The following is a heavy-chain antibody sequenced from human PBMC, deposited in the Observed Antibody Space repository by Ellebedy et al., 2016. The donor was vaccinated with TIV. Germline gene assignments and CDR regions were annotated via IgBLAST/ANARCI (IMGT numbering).Heavy chain of an antibody. Sequence: GESLKISCAASGFTFSNYAMTWVRQVPGKGLEWVSVISDSGGTTLYTQSVKGRFTISRDNSKNTLYLQMHSLRAEDTAVYYCAVRRGAGDYYLDYWGQGSLVTVSS. V-gene: IGHV3-23*01. J-gene: IGHJ4*02. CDR3: AVRRGAGDYYLDY. CDR2: ISDSGGTT. CDR1: GFTFSNYA. D-gene: IGHD4-17*01.